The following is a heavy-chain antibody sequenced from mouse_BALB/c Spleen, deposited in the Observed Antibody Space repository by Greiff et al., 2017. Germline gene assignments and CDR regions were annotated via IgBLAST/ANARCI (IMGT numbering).Heavy chain of an antibody. D-gene: IGHD2-1*01. V-gene: IGHV2-9*02. Sequence: VMLVESGPGLVAPSQSLSITCTVSGFSLTSYGVHWVRQPPGKGLEWLGVIWAGGSTNYNSALMSRLSISKDNSKSQVFLKMNSLQTDDTAMYYCAREHGKTYAMDYWGQGTSVTVSS. J-gene: IGHJ4*01. CDR2: IWAGGST. CDR1: GFSLTSYG. CDR3: AREHGKTYAMDY.